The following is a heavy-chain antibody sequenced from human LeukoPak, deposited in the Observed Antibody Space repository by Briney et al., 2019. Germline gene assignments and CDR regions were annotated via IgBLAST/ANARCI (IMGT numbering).Heavy chain of an antibody. CDR2: ISSRGTYI. Sequence: GGSPRLSCAASGFTFSGYSINWVRQAPGKGLEWVSSISSRGTYIFYADSLKGRLTISRDNANNLVYLQMNSLRAEDTAIYYCTRVGYIDEGIDYWGQGTLVTVSS. V-gene: IGHV3-21*01. D-gene: IGHD5-24*01. CDR3: TRVGYIDEGIDY. CDR1: GFTFSGYS. J-gene: IGHJ4*02.